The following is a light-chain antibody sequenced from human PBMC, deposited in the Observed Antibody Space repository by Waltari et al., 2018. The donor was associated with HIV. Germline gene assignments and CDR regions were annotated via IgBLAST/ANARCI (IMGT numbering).Light chain of an antibody. CDR2: DAS. V-gene: IGKV3D-15*01. J-gene: IGKJ1*01. CDR3: QQYYHWPRT. Sequence: EVVMTQSPATLGVSPGERVTLSCRTSQNVKSNLAWYQQKPGEAPRLLIQDASTTTRCVAARFSDSGSGTDFTLTISSLQSEDFAVYYCQQYYHWPRTFGQGTRV. CDR1: QNVKSN.